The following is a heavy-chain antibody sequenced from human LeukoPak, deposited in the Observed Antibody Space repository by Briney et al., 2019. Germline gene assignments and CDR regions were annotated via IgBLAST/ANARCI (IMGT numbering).Heavy chain of an antibody. D-gene: IGHD2-2*02. CDR3: ARLGYCSSTSCYTGWFDP. J-gene: IGHJ5*02. V-gene: IGHV4-39*07. CDR2: ISHSGST. CDR1: GGSISSSSYY. Sequence: SETLSLTCTVSGGSISSSSYYWGWIRQPPGKGLEWIGSISHSGSTYYNPSLKSRVTISVDTSKNQFSLKLSSVTAADTAVYYCARLGYCSSTSCYTGWFDPWGQGTLVTVSS.